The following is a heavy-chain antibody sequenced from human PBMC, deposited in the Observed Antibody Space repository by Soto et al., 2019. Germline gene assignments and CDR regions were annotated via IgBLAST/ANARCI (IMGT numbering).Heavy chain of an antibody. Sequence: SETLSLTCTVSGGSINGFYWSWIRQPPGKGLEWIGYVYYTGSTTYNPSLESRVTMSVDTSKNQFSLKLSSVTAADTAVYYCARGLKQQLLVTRSRYFDYWGQGTLVTVSS. CDR2: VYYTGST. V-gene: IGHV4-59*12. CDR1: GGSINGFY. CDR3: ARGLKQQLLVTRSRYFDY. D-gene: IGHD6-13*01. J-gene: IGHJ4*02.